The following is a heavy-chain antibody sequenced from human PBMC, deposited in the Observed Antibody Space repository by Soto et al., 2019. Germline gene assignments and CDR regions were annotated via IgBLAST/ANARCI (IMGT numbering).Heavy chain of an antibody. CDR3: ARYHNWLLQTHNWFDP. J-gene: IGHJ5*02. Sequence: PSETLSLTCTVSGGSISSYYWSWIRQPPGKGLEWIGYIYYSGSTNYNPSLKSRVTISVDTSKNQFSLKLSSVTAADTAVYYCARYHNWLLQTHNWFDPWGQGTLVTVSS. CDR2: IYYSGST. CDR1: GGSISSYY. V-gene: IGHV4-59*01. D-gene: IGHD3-9*01.